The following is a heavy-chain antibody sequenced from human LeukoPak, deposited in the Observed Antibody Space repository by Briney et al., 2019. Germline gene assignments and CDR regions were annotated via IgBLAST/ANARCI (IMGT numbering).Heavy chain of an antibody. CDR2: INPSGGST. Sequence: ASVKVSCKASGYTFTSYYMHWVRQAPGQGLEWMGIINPSGGSTSYAQKFQGRVTMTRDTSTSTVYMELSSLRSEDTAVYYCASGALYYDSSGYPYPYAFDIWGQGTMVTVSS. J-gene: IGHJ3*02. CDR3: ASGALYYDSSGYPYPYAFDI. CDR1: GYTFTSYY. D-gene: IGHD3-22*01. V-gene: IGHV1-46*01.